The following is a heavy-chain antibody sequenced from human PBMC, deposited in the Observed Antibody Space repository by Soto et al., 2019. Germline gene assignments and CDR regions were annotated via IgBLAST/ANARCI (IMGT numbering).Heavy chain of an antibody. D-gene: IGHD3-22*01. CDR1: GFTFSSYS. CDR3: ARAGLGAQYYDSSGYYYYYYGMDV. J-gene: IGHJ6*02. Sequence: PGGSLRLSCAASGFTFSSYSMNWVRQAPGKGLEWVSSISSSSSYIYYADSVKGRFTISRDNAKNSLYLQMNSLRAEDTAVYYCARAGLGAQYYDSSGYYYYYYGMDVWGQGTTVTVSS. V-gene: IGHV3-21*01. CDR2: ISSSSSYI.